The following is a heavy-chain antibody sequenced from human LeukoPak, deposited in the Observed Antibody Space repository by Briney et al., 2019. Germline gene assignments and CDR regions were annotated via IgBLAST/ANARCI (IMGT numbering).Heavy chain of an antibody. J-gene: IGHJ2*01. CDR1: GFTFSSYG. V-gene: IGHV3-53*01. Sequence: GGSLRLSCAASGFTFSSYGMNWVRQAPGKGLEWVSVIYSGVSTYYADSVKGRFTISRDNSKNTLYLQMNSLRAEDTALYYCARDRRYYDSSGYYFHWYFDLWGRGTLVTVSS. D-gene: IGHD3-22*01. CDR3: ARDRRYYDSSGYYFHWYFDL. CDR2: IYSGVST.